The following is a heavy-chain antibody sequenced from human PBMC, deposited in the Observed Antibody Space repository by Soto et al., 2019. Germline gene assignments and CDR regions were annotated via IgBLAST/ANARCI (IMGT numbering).Heavy chain of an antibody. J-gene: IGHJ4*02. D-gene: IGHD3-9*01. V-gene: IGHV4-34*01. Sequence: SETLSLTCAVYGGSFSGYYWSWSRQPPWKGLEWIGEINHSGSTNYNPSLKSRVTISVDTSKNQFSLKLSSVTAADTAVYYCARGQKNVLRYFDWSYYFDYWGQGTLVTVST. CDR1: GGSFSGYY. CDR2: INHSGST. CDR3: ARGQKNVLRYFDWSYYFDY.